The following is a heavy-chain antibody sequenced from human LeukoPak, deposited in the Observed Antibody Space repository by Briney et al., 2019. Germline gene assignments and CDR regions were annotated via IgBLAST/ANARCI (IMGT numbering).Heavy chain of an antibody. J-gene: IGHJ3*02. CDR2: IIPIFGTA. D-gene: IGHD1-14*01. Sequence: SVKVSCKASGGTFSSYAISWVRQAPGQGLEWMGGIIPIFGTANYAQKFQGRVTITADESTSTAYMELSSLRSDDTAVYYCARDFTSEDAFDIWGQGTLVTVSS. CDR1: GGTFSSYA. V-gene: IGHV1-69*13. CDR3: ARDFTSEDAFDI.